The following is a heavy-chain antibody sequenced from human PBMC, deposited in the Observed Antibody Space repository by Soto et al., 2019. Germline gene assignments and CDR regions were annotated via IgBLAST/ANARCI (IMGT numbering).Heavy chain of an antibody. V-gene: IGHV3-30*18. CDR3: AKGARSIAVARFDY. D-gene: IGHD6-19*01. J-gene: IGHJ4*02. CDR1: GFTFSSYG. Sequence: QVQLVESGGGVVQPGRSLRLSCAASGFTFSSYGMHWVRQAPGKGLEWVAVISYDGSNKYYADSVKGRFTISRDNSKNTLYLQMKSLRAEDTAVYYCAKGARSIAVARFDYWGQGTLVTVSS. CDR2: ISYDGSNK.